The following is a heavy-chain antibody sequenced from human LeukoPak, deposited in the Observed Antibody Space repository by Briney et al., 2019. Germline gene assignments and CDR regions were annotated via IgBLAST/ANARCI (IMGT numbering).Heavy chain of an antibody. J-gene: IGHJ4*02. CDR2: ISSSSYI. Sequence: GGSLRLSCAASGFTFSSYSMNWVRQAPGKGLEWVSSISSSSYIYYADSVKGRFTISRDNAKNSLYLQMNSLRAEDTAMYYCARVQTYSSSWYGDYFDYWGQGTLVTVSS. CDR3: ARVQTYSSSWYGDYFDY. CDR1: GFTFSSYS. D-gene: IGHD6-13*01. V-gene: IGHV3-21*01.